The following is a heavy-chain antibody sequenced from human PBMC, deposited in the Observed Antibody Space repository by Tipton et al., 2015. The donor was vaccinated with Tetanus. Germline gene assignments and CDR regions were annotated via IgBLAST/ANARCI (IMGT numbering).Heavy chain of an antibody. CDR2: ISAYNGNT. CDR3: ARVPILRRAVGATVDY. V-gene: IGHV1-18*04. J-gene: IGHJ4*02. D-gene: IGHD1-26*01. Sequence: VQLVQSGAEVKKPGASVKVSCKASGYTFTSYGISSVRQAPGQGLEWIGWISAYNGNTNYAQKLQGRFTMTPDTCTGTAYMERRSLRSDDPAVYYCARVPILRRAVGATVDYWGQGTLFTVSS. CDR1: GYTFTSYG.